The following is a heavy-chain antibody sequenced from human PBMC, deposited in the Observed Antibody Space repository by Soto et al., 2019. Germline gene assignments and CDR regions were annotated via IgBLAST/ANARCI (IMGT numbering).Heavy chain of an antibody. CDR2: ISYDGTNK. J-gene: IGHJ4*02. V-gene: IGHV3-30-3*01. D-gene: IGHD7-27*01. Sequence: GGSLRLSCAASGFSFSISPMHWVRQAPGKGPVWVALISYDGTNKFYADSVKGRFTISRDNSKSTLYLQVDSLRPEDAAVYYCPRDPKTSGGQHWAFNYFDSWGQGTLGTASS. CDR1: GFSFSISP. CDR3: PRDPKTSGGQHWAFNYFDS.